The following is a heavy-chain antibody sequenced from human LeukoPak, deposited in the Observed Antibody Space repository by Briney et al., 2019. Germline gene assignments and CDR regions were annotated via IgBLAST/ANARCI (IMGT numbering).Heavy chain of an antibody. CDR2: ITGNGVYT. CDR1: GFPFGSYG. CDR3: AKSYCGGDCG. J-gene: IGHJ4*02. V-gene: IGHV3-23*01. D-gene: IGHD2-21*02. Sequence: PGGSLRLSCAVSGFPFGSYGMTWVRQAPGKGLEWVAGITGNGVYTYYADSVKGRFTISRDNSKSTLSLQMNSLRAEDTAVYYCAKSYCGGDCGWGPGTQVTVSS.